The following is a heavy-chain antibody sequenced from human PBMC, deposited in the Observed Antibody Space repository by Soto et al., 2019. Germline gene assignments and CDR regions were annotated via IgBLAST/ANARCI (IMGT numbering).Heavy chain of an antibody. D-gene: IGHD4-4*01. CDR1: GGSISSGPYA. CDR3: ARVGLHQRYYFDF. V-gene: IGHV4-30-2*01. J-gene: IGHJ4*02. Sequence: KTSETLSLTCAVSGGSISSGPYAWNWIRQPPGKGLEWIGYIFHSGFTSYNPSLKSRVSLSVDRSKNHFSLELNSVTAADTAVYYCARVGLHQRYYFDFWGQGALVTVSS. CDR2: IFHSGFT.